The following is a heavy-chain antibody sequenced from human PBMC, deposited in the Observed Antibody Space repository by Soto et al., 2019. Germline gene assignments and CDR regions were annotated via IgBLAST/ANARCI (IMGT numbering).Heavy chain of an antibody. V-gene: IGHV4-34*01. CDR1: GGSFSGYY. D-gene: IGHD3-10*01. Sequence: SETLSLTCAVYGGSFSGYYWSWIRQPPGKGLEWIGEINHSGSTNYNPSLKSRVTISVDTSKNQFSLKLSSVTAADTAVYYCARVNPASLFGYMVRGDLPYNWFDPWGQGTLVTVSS. CDR3: ARVNPASLFGYMVRGDLPYNWFDP. CDR2: INHSGST. J-gene: IGHJ5*02.